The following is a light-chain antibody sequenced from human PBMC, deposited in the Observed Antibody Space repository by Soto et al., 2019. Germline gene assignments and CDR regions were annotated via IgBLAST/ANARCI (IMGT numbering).Light chain of an antibody. V-gene: IGKV1-27*01. CDR1: QGINNF. J-gene: IGKJ1*01. CDR2: AAS. CDR3: QKYNSPPRT. Sequence: DIQMTQSPSSLSASIGDRVTITCRASQGINNFLAWYQQKPGEAPKLLLYAASILRSGVPSRFSGSGSGTDFTLPISSLQPEDVATYYCQKYNSPPRTFGQGNRV.